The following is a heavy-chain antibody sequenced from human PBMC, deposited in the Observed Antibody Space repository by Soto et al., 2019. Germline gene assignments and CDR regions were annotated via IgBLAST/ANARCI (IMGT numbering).Heavy chain of an antibody. J-gene: IGHJ4*02. Sequence: PGGSLRLPCAASGFTFSSYAMHWVRQAPGKGLEWVAVISYDGSNKYYADSVKGRFTISRDNSKNTLYLQMNSLRAEDTAVYYCARARFVAAFDYWGQGTLVTVSS. CDR3: ARARFVAAFDY. CDR1: GFTFSSYA. V-gene: IGHV3-30-3*01. CDR2: ISYDGSNK. D-gene: IGHD6-19*01.